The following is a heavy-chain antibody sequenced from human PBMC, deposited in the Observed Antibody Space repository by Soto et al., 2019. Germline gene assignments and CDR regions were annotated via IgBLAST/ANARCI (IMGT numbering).Heavy chain of an antibody. V-gene: IGHV4-30-4*01. CDR3: ARDNVLVPGYYGMDV. CDR2: IYYSGST. D-gene: IGHD2-2*01. Sequence: PSETLSLTCTVSGGSISSGDYYWSWIRQPPGKGLEWIGYIYYSGSTYYNPSLKSRVTISVDTSKNQFSLKLSSVTAADTAVYYCARDNVLVPGYYGMDVWGQGTTVTVSS. CDR1: GGSISSGDYY. J-gene: IGHJ6*02.